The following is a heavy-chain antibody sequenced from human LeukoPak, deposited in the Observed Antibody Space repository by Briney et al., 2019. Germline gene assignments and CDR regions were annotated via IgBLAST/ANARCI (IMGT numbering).Heavy chain of an antibody. CDR3: ARGRRIAAAGLYYFDY. V-gene: IGHV3-21*01. D-gene: IGHD6-13*01. J-gene: IGHJ4*02. CDR1: GFTLSSYS. Sequence: GGSLRLSCAASGFTLSSYSMNWVRQAPGKGLEGVSSISSSSSYIYYADSAKGRFTNSRDNAKNSLYLQMNRLRAEDTAVYYCARGRRIAAAGLYYFDYWGQGTLVTVSS. CDR2: ISSSSSYI.